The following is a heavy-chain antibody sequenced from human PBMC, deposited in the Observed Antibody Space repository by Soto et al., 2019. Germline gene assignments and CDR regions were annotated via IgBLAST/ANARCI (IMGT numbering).Heavy chain of an antibody. CDR2: LYYSATT. D-gene: IGHD2-15*01. CDR1: GGSVSRGSYY. CDR3: ARVREYGGTGIDY. Sequence: QVQLQESGPGLVKPSETLSLTCTVSGGSVSRGSYYWSWIRQPPGNGLEWIGYLYYSATTKYNASIKSRVTISVDTTKNQFSLKLNSVTAADPAVYYCARVREYGGTGIDYWGQVTLVTVSS. J-gene: IGHJ4*02. V-gene: IGHV4-61*01.